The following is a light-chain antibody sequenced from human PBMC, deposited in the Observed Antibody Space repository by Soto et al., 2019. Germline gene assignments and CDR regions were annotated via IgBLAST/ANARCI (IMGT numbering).Light chain of an antibody. CDR1: QDISKY. Sequence: DIQMTQSPSSLSASVGDRVTIACQASQDISKYLNWYQFRPGQAPKLLIYDASNLETGVPSRFRGSGSGTHFSFTITSLQPEDVATYYCQQYDNRLALTFGGGTKVQI. CDR2: DAS. CDR3: QQYDNRLALT. V-gene: IGKV1-33*01. J-gene: IGKJ4*01.